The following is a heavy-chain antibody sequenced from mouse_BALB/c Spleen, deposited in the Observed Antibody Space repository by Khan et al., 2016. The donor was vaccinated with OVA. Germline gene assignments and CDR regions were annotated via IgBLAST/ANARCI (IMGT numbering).Heavy chain of an antibody. J-gene: IGHJ3*01. CDR2: ISSGGDYT. CDR3: ASHLTGSFAD. Sequence: EVQLQESGGDLVKPGGSLKLSCAASGFTFSSYSMSWVRQTPDKRLEWVATISSGGDYTYYPDSVKGRFTISRDNAKNTLYLQMSSLKSEDTAMYYCASHLTGSFADWGQGTLVTVSA. D-gene: IGHD4-1*01. V-gene: IGHV5-6*01. CDR1: GFTFSSYS.